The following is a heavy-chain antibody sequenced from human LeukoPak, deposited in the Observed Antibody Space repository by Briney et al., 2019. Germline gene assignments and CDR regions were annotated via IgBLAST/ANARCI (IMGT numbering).Heavy chain of an antibody. CDR1: GYTFTSYG. V-gene: IGHV1-2*02. Sequence: GASVKVSCKASGYTFTSYGISWVRQAPGQGLEWMGWINPNSGGTNYAQKFQGRVTMTRDTSISTAYMELSRLRSDDTAVYYCVWVSSYGDVAPAFDIWGQGTMVTVSS. J-gene: IGHJ3*02. CDR3: VWVSSYGDVAPAFDI. CDR2: INPNSGGT. D-gene: IGHD4-17*01.